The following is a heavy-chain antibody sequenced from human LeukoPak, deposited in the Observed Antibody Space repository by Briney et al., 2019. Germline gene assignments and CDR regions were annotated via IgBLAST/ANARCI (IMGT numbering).Heavy chain of an antibody. J-gene: IGHJ5*02. CDR2: IYYSGST. D-gene: IGHD4-11*01. Sequence: PSETLSLTCTVSGGSISSYYWSWIRQPPGKGLEWIGYIYYSGSTNYNPSLKSRVTISVDTSKNQFSLKLSSVTAADTAAYYCARMTTVTTGGWFDPWGQGTLVTVSS. CDR3: ARMTTVTTGGWFDP. CDR1: GGSISSYY. V-gene: IGHV4-59*01.